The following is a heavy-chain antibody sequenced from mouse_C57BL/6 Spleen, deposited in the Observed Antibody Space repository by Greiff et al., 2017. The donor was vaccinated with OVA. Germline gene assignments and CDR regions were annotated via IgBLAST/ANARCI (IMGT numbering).Heavy chain of an antibody. CDR1: GFTFSSYG. V-gene: IGHV5-6*01. Sequence: EVQLVESGGDLVKPGGSLKLSCAASGFTFSSYGMSWVRQTPDKRLEWVATISSGGSYTYYPASVKGRFTISRYNAKHTLYLQMSRLKSEDTAMYYCARLFDYGSSLDYWGQGTTLTVSS. CDR2: ISSGGSYT. CDR3: ARLFDYGSSLDY. J-gene: IGHJ2*01. D-gene: IGHD1-1*01.